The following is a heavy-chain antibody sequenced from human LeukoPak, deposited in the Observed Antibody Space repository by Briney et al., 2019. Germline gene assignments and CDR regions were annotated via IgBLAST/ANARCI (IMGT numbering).Heavy chain of an antibody. CDR2: ISYDGSNK. V-gene: IGHV3-30*18. D-gene: IGHD1-26*01. CDR3: AKDYRVGYHYYYYGMDV. J-gene: IGHJ6*02. Sequence: QPGRSLRLSCAASGFTFSSYGMHWVRQAPGKGLEWVAVISYDGSNKYYADSVKGRFTISRDNSKNTLYLQMNSLRAEDTAVYYCAKDYRVGYHYYYYGMDVWGQGTTVTVSS. CDR1: GFTFSSYG.